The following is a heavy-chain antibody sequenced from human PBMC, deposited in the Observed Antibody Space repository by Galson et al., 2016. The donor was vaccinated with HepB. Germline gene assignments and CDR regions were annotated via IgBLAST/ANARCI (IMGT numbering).Heavy chain of an antibody. J-gene: IGHJ3*02. Sequence: SLRLSCAASGFTFSSYSMNWVRQAPGKGLEWVSSISSRSNYIYYADSVKGRLTISRDNAKNSLYLQMNSLRAEDTALYYCARDGELGGSYYGRDFDIWGQGTMVTVSS. CDR2: ISSRSNYI. CDR3: ARDGELGGSYYGRDFDI. D-gene: IGHD1-26*01. V-gene: IGHV3-21*01. CDR1: GFTFSSYS.